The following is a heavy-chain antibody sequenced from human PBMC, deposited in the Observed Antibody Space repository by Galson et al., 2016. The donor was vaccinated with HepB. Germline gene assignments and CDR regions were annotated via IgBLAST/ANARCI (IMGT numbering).Heavy chain of an antibody. CDR1: GYSFTSYW. V-gene: IGHV5-10-1*01. D-gene: IGHD1-7*01. CDR3: ARWDAGNYYFDY. Sequence: QSGAEVTKPGESLRISCKGSGYSFTSYWISWVRQMPGKGLEWMGTIDPSDSYTNYNPSFQGHVTISADKSISTAFLQWSSLKASDTAIYYCARWDAGNYYFDYWGQGTLVTVSS. CDR2: IDPSDSYT. J-gene: IGHJ4*02.